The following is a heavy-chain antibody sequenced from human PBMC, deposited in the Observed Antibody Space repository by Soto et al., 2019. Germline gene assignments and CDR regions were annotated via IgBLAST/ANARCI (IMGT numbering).Heavy chain of an antibody. J-gene: IGHJ4*02. Sequence: QVHLVESGGGVVQPGRSLRLSCAASGFTFSTYGMHWVRQAPGKGLEWVAAIPYDERSKYYADSVKGRFTISRDNSKNTLYLQMNSLRAEDTAVYYCAKDPGYGLDYWGQGTRVTVSS. CDR3: AKDPGYGLDY. CDR2: IPYDERSK. V-gene: IGHV3-30*18. D-gene: IGHD5-12*01. CDR1: GFTFSTYG.